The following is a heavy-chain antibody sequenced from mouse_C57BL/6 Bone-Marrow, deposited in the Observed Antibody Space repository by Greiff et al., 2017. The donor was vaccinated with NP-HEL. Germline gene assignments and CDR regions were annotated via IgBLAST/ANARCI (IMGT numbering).Heavy chain of an antibody. D-gene: IGHD1-1*01. J-gene: IGHJ1*03. CDR2: IDPSDSYT. CDR1: GYTFTSYW. Sequence: QVQLQQPGAELVMPGASVKLSCKASGYTFTSYWMHWVKQRPGQGLEWIGEIDPSDSYTNYNQKFKGKSTLTVDKSSSTAYMQLSSLTSEDSAVYYCARGGFLKNYYGSSYWYFDVWGTGTTVTVSS. CDR3: ARGGFLKNYYGSSYWYFDV. V-gene: IGHV1-69*01.